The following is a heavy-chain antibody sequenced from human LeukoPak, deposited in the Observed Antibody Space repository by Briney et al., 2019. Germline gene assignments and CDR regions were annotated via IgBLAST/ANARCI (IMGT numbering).Heavy chain of an antibody. CDR2: IKQDGSET. D-gene: IGHD2-15*01. CDR3: GSTNSFSY. V-gene: IGHV3-7*01. Sequence: GGSLRLSCAASGFAFSNHWMNWARQAPGKGLEWVANIKQDGSETNYVDSVKGRFTISRDNAKNSLYLQMNSLRAEDTALYCCGSTNSFSYWGRGTLVTVSS. J-gene: IGHJ4*02. CDR1: GFAFSNHW.